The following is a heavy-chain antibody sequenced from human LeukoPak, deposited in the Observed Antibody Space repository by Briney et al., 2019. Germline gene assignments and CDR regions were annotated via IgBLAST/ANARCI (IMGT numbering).Heavy chain of an antibody. D-gene: IGHD3-22*01. Sequence: GGSLRLSCAASGFTFSSYAMSWVRQAPGKGLEWVSAISGSGGSTYYADSVKGRFTISRDNSKNTLYLQMNSLRAEDTAVYYCAKDSESWSITMIVVVGAFDIWGQGTMVTVSS. J-gene: IGHJ3*02. V-gene: IGHV3-23*01. CDR2: ISGSGGST. CDR3: AKDSESWSITMIVVVGAFDI. CDR1: GFTFSSYA.